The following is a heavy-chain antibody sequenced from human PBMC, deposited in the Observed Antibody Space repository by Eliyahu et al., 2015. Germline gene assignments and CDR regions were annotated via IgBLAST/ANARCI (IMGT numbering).Heavy chain of an antibody. D-gene: IGHD2-2*01. Sequence: QVQLVESGGGVVQPGRSLRLSCAASGFXFRSXSRPWVRQAPGKGLEWVAVISYDGSNKYYADSVKGRFTISRDNSKNTLYLQMNSLRAEDTAVYYCAREGRVVPAAKYYYGMDVWGQGTTVTVSS. CDR2: ISYDGSNK. CDR1: GFXFRSXS. J-gene: IGHJ6*02. V-gene: IGHV3-30*01. CDR3: AREGRVVPAAKYYYGMDV.